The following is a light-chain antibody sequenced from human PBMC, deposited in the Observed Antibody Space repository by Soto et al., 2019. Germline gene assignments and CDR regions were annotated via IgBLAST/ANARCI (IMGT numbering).Light chain of an antibody. J-gene: IGKJ1*01. CDR1: QSVSSN. V-gene: IGKV3-15*01. CDR2: GES. Sequence: EIVMTQSPATLSVSPGERATLSCRASQSVSSNLAWYQQKPGQGPRLLIYGESTRATGISARFSGSGSGTDFTLTISSLQSEDFAVYYCQQYNIWPRAFGQGTKVEIK. CDR3: QQYNIWPRA.